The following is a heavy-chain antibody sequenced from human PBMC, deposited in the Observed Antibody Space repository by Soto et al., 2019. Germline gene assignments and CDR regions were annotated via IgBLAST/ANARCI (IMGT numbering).Heavy chain of an antibody. V-gene: IGHV4-59*12. D-gene: IGHD2-15*01. CDR1: GDSISSYY. Sequence: SETLSLTCTVSGDSISSYYWSWIRQPPGKGLEWIGYIYYSGSTYYNPSLKSRVTISVDTSKNQFSLKLSSVTAADTAVYYCARPDCSGGSCYSGAFDIWGQGTMVTVSS. CDR3: ARPDCSGGSCYSGAFDI. J-gene: IGHJ3*02. CDR2: IYYSGST.